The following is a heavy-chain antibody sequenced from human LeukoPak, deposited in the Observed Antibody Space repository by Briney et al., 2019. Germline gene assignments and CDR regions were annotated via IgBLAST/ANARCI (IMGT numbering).Heavy chain of an antibody. CDR2: ISFDGNKK. J-gene: IGHJ4*02. CDR1: GFSLCKYA. CDR3: ARERRWLQLDFDS. D-gene: IGHD5-24*01. V-gene: IGHV3-30*04. Sequence: GGSLRLFCSASGFSLCKYAMKWLPQAPGKGREWVALISFDGNKKYYAESVKRRLTISGDNSKNTVYLQMNSLRAEDTAVYYCARERRWLQLDFDSWGQGNLVTVSS.